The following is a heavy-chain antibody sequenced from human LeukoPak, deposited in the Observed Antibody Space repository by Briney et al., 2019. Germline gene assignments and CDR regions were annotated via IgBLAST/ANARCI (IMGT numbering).Heavy chain of an antibody. J-gene: IGHJ4*02. CDR1: GGTFSSYA. D-gene: IGHD3-10*01. CDR2: IIPIFGTA. V-gene: IGHV1-69*13. Sequence: SVKVSCKASGGTFSSYAISWVRQAPGQGLEWMGGIIPIFGTANYAQKFQGRVTITADESTSTAYMELSSLRSEDTAVYYCARASRYGSGSYSTAYWGQGTLVTVSS. CDR3: ARASRYGSGSYSTAY.